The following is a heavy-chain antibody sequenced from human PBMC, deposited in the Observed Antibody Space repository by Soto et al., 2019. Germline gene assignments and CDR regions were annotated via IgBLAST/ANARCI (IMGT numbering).Heavy chain of an antibody. V-gene: IGHV4-34*01. Sequence: SETLSLTCAVYGGSFSGYYWSWIRQPPGKGLEWIREINHSGSTNYNPSLKSRVTISVDTSKNQFSLKLSSVTAADTAVYYCASGDFWSGYYIGGDAFDIWGQGTMVTVSS. J-gene: IGHJ3*02. CDR2: INHSGST. CDR1: GGSFSGYY. D-gene: IGHD3-3*01. CDR3: ASGDFWSGYYIGGDAFDI.